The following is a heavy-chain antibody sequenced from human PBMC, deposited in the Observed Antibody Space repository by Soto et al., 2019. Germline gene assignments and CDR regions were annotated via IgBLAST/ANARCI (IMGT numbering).Heavy chain of an antibody. V-gene: IGHV3-33*01. CDR1: GFTFSTYG. J-gene: IGHJ6*03. CDR3: ARDGDKRPYYYNMDV. CDR2: IWYDGRNK. Sequence: QVQLVESGGGVVQPGRSLRLSCAASGFTFSTYGMHWVRQAPGKGLEWVAVIWYDGRNKYYADSVKGRFTISRDNSKNTLYLEMNSLRAEDTALHYCARDGDKRPYYYNMDVWGKGTTVTVSS.